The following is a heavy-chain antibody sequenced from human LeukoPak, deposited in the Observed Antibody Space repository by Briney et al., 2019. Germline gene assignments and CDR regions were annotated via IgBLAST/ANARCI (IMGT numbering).Heavy chain of an antibody. V-gene: IGHV3-9*01. CDR3: VAVPETDFWIGFYLDY. CDR1: GFTFYDYA. Sequence: GGSLRLSCVASGFTFYDYAMHWVRQAPGKGLEWVSGITWHSENIDYADSVKGRFTISRDNAKNSLYLQMNNLRAEDTALYFCVAVPETDFWIGFYLDYWGQGILVTVSS. D-gene: IGHD3-3*01. CDR2: ITWHSENI. J-gene: IGHJ4*02.